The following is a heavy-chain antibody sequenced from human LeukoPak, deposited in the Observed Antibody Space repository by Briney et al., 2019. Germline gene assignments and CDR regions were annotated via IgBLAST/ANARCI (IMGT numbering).Heavy chain of an antibody. D-gene: IGHD6-6*01. CDR1: GFTFSSYG. V-gene: IGHV3-30*03. J-gene: IGHJ4*02. CDR2: ISYDGSNK. Sequence: PGGSLRLSCAASGFTFSSYGMHWVREAPGKGLERGAVISYDGSNKYYADSVKGRFTISRDNSKNTLYLQMNSLRAEDTAVYYCATDAYSSSSWFDYWGQGTLVTVSS. CDR3: ATDAYSSSSWFDY.